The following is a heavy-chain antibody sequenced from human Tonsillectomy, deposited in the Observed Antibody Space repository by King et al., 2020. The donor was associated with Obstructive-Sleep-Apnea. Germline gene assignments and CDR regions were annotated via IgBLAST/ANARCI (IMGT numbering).Heavy chain of an antibody. CDR2: IYHSGNT. D-gene: IGHD3-22*01. V-gene: IGHV4-38-2*02. CDR3: ARSPGYYDGSGYPPYFDL. J-gene: IGHJ2*01. Sequence: VQLQESGPGLVKPSETLSLTCTVSDYSISSGYYWGWIRQPPGKGLEWIGTIYHSGNTYYNPSLKSRVTISVDTSKNQFSLKLSSVTAADTAVFYCARSPGYYDGSGYPPYFDLWGRGTLVTVSS. CDR1: DYSISSGYY.